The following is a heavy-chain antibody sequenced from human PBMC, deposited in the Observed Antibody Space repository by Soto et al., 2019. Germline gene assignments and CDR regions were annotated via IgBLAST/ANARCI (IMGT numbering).Heavy chain of an antibody. J-gene: IGHJ5*02. CDR1: GGSISSGGYY. CDR2: IYHSGST. CDR3: AHSGSVLVRFDP. Sequence: SETLSLTCTVSGGSISSGGYYWSWIRQPPGKGLEWIGYIYHSGSTYYNPSLKSRLTITKDTSKNQVVLTMTNMDPVDTATYYCAHSGSVLVRFDPWGQGTLVTVSS. V-gene: IGHV4-30-2*02. D-gene: IGHD3-3*02.